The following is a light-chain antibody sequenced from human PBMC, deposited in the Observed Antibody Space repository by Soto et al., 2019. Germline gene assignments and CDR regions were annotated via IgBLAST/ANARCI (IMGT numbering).Light chain of an antibody. V-gene: IGLV2-14*01. Sequence: QSALTQPASVSGSPGQSITISCTGTSSDVGGYNYVSWYQQHPGKAPKLMIYEVSNRASGVSNRFSGSKSGNTASLTISGLQAEHEADYYCSSYTSSTIPYVFGTGTKVAVL. CDR1: SSDVGGYNY. J-gene: IGLJ1*01. CDR3: SSYTSSTIPYV. CDR2: EVS.